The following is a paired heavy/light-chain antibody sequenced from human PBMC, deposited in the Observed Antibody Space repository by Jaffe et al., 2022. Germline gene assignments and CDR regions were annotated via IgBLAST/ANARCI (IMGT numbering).Heavy chain of an antibody. CDR1: GFTFSSYW. Sequence: EVQLVESGGGLVQPGGSLRLSCAASGFTFSSYWMHWVRQAPGKGLVWVSRINSDGSSTSYADSVKGRFTISRDNAKNTLYLQMNSLRAEDTAVYYCARDQTGDSSGYYYGYAFDIWGQGTMVTVSS. CDR2: INSDGSST. D-gene: IGHD3-22*01. V-gene: IGHV3-74*01. J-gene: IGHJ3*02. CDR3: ARDQTGDSSGYYYGYAFDI.
Light chain of an antibody. CDR2: DVS. J-gene: IGLJ1*01. CDR1: SSDVGGYNY. Sequence: QSALTQPRSVSGSPGQSVTISCTGTSSDVGGYNYVSWYQQHPGKAPKLMIYDVSKRPSGVPDRFSGSKSGNTASLTISGLQAEDEADYYCCSYAGSYTFAFGTGTKVTVL. V-gene: IGLV2-11*01. CDR3: CSYAGSYTFA.